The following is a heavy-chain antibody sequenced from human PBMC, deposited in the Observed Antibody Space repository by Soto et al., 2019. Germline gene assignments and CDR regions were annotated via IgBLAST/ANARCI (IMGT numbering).Heavy chain of an antibody. CDR2: ISYDGSNK. Sequence: QVQLVESGGGVVQPGRSLRLSCAASGFTFSSYAMHWVRQAPGKGLEWVAVISYDGSNKYYADSVKGRFTISRDNSKNTLYLQMNSLRAEDTAVYYCARDASLTVTTYLFDYWGQGTLVTVSS. J-gene: IGHJ4*02. V-gene: IGHV3-30-3*01. CDR1: GFTFSSYA. D-gene: IGHD4-17*01. CDR3: ARDASLTVTTYLFDY.